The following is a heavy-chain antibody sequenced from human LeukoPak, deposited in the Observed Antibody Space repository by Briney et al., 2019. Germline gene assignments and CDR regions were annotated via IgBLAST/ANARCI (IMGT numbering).Heavy chain of an antibody. CDR1: GGTFSSYA. J-gene: IGHJ4*02. V-gene: IGHV1-69*05. Sequence: SVKVSCKASGGTFSSYAISWVRQAPGQGLEWMGGIIPIFGTANYAQKFQGRVTITTDESTSTAYMGLSSLRSEDTAVYYCARGGEYGVVPAAQYDYWGQGTLVTVSS. D-gene: IGHD2-2*01. CDR3: ARGGEYGVVPAAQYDY. CDR2: IIPIFGTA.